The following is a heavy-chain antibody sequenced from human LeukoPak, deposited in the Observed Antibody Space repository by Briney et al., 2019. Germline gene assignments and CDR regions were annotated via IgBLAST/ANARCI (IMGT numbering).Heavy chain of an antibody. J-gene: IGHJ4*02. Sequence: PSETLSLTCTVSGVSTTHGIYYCAWIRQPPGKGLVLIGSVHNVGSTYYNLSLRSRVTLSIDTSNNQFSLRLNSVTAADTAVYYCARHAEYNSGWHFYLDHWGQGILVTVSS. CDR3: ARHAEYNSGWHFYLDH. CDR1: GVSTTHGIYY. CDR2: VHNVGST. D-gene: IGHD6-19*01. V-gene: IGHV4-39*01.